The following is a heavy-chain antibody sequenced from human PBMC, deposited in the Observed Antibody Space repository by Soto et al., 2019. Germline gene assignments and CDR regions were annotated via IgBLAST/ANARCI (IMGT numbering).Heavy chain of an antibody. CDR3: ATNPTKWLLQAY. Sequence: GESLKISCKGSGYSFTSYWISWVRQMPGKGLEWMGRIDPGDSYTNYSPSFQGHVTISADKSISTAYPQWSSLKASDTAMYYCATNPTKWLLQAYWGQGTLVTVSS. CDR1: GYSFTSYW. CDR2: IDPGDSYT. V-gene: IGHV5-10-1*01. J-gene: IGHJ4*02. D-gene: IGHD3-22*01.